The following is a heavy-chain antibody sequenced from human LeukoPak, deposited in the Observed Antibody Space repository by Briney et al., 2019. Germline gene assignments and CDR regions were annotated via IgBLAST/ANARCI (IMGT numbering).Heavy chain of an antibody. CDR3: AKGGFSSHFDP. V-gene: IGHV3-23*01. CDR1: GFTFSTYA. J-gene: IGHJ5*02. Sequence: PGGSLRLSCAASGFTFSTYAMSWVRQAPGRGLEWVSTARGTTDSTYYADSVKGRFTISRDNSKNTLYLQMNSLRGDDTAVYYCAKGGFSSHFDPWGQGTLVTVSS. CDR2: ARGTTDST.